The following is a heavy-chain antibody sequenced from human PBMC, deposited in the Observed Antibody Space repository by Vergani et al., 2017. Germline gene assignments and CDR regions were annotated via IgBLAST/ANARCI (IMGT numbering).Heavy chain of an antibody. CDR2: VYTSGMT. Sequence: QVQLQESGPRLVRPSQTLSLTCTVSGGSINTGAYYWSWIRQTAGKGLEWIGRVYTSGMTNYNPSLKSRVTILVDRSKSQLSLKLTSVTAGDTAVYFCAIELSYYYGSGSDDYNPYYYEGMDVWGPGTTVTVSS. D-gene: IGHD3-10*01. CDR1: GGSINTGAYY. J-gene: IGHJ6*02. V-gene: IGHV4-61*02. CDR3: AIELSYYYGSGSDDYNPYYYEGMDV.